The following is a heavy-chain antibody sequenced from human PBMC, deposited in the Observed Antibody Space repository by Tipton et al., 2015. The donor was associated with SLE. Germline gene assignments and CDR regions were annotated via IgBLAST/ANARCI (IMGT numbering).Heavy chain of an antibody. V-gene: IGHV4-31*03. J-gene: IGHJ6*03. CDR2: IYYSGST. Sequence: TLSLTCTVSGGSISSGNYYWSWIRQHPGKGLGWIGYIYYSGSTFYNPSLKSRITTSVDTSKNQFSLKVRSVTAADTAVYYCAREKYYYMDAWGKGTTVTVSS. CDR3: AREKYYYMDA. CDR1: GGSISSGNYY.